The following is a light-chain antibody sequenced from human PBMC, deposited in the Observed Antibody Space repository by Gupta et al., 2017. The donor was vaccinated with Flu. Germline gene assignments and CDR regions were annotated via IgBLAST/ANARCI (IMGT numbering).Light chain of an antibody. CDR1: QSLVNNNGNTY. J-gene: IGKJ2*01. CDR2: KVS. Sequence: SSSTTRQSLVNNNGNTYLAWFQQRPGQSPRLLIYKVSNRDSGVPDRFSGSGSGTDFTLNISRVEAEDVAVYYCQQGTGWPYAFGQGTKVEI. CDR3: QQGTGWPYA. V-gene: IGKV2-30*01.